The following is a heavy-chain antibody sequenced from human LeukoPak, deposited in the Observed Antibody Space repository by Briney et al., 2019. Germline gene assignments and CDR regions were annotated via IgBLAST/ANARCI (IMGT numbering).Heavy chain of an antibody. Sequence: PGGSLRPSCAASGFTFSSSGMNWVRHAPGNGLEWISFISSSSSNIYYADSVKGRFTISRDNAKNSLYLQMNSLRDEDTAVYFCASYSGTYTKNFEYWGQGTLVTVSS. CDR1: GFTFSSSG. CDR2: ISSSSSNI. J-gene: IGHJ4*02. CDR3: ASYSGTYTKNFEY. D-gene: IGHD1-26*01. V-gene: IGHV3-48*02.